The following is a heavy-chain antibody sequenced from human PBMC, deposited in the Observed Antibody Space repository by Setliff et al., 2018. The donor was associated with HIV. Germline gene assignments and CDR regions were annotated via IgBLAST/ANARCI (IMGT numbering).Heavy chain of an antibody. V-gene: IGHV3-11*04. Sequence: GGSLRLSCATSGFTFSDSYMSWIRQAPGKGPEWLSYISGSASDISYADSVKGRFTISRDNAKNSLYLQMNSLRAEDTAVYYCWGASIAARGWFDPWGQGTLVTVSS. J-gene: IGHJ5*02. CDR2: ISGSASDI. D-gene: IGHD6-6*01. CDR3: WGASIAARGWFDP. CDR1: GFTFSDSY.